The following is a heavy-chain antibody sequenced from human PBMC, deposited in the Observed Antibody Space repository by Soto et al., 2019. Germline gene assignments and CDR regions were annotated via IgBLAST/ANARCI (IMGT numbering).Heavy chain of an antibody. D-gene: IGHD3-22*01. J-gene: IGHJ4*02. Sequence: PGGSLRLSCAASGFTFSSYAMSWVRQAPGKGLEWVSAISGSGGSTYYADSVKGRFTISRDNSKNTLYLQMNSLRAEDTAVYYCAKAHYDSSGYSLGFDYRGQGTLVTVSS. CDR2: ISGSGGST. CDR1: GFTFSSYA. V-gene: IGHV3-23*01. CDR3: AKAHYDSSGYSLGFDY.